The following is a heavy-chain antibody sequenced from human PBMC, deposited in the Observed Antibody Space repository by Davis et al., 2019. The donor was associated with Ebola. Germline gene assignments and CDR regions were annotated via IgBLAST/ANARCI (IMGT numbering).Heavy chain of an antibody. CDR2: IIPILGIA. CDR3: ARDPIHDYYGSGR. Sequence: SVKVSCKASGGTFSSYTISWVRQAPGQGLEWMGRIIPILGIANYAQKFQGRVTITADKSTSTAYMELSSLRSEDTAVYYCARDPIHDYYGSGRWGKGTTVTVSS. V-gene: IGHV1-69*04. CDR1: GGTFSSYT. D-gene: IGHD3-10*01. J-gene: IGHJ6*04.